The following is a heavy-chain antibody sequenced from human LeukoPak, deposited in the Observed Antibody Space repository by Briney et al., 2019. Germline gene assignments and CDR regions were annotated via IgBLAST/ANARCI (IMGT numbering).Heavy chain of an antibody. CDR1: GFTFSSYA. CDR2: IWYDGSNK. J-gene: IGHJ4*02. CDR3: ARAWVDYSSSWYS. D-gene: IGHD6-13*01. V-gene: IGHV3-33*08. Sequence: GGSLRLSCAASGFTFSSYAMSWVRQAPGKGLEWVAVIWYDGSNKYYADSVKGRFTISRDNSKNTLYLQMNSLRAEDTAVYYCARAWVDYSSSWYSWGQGTLVTVSS.